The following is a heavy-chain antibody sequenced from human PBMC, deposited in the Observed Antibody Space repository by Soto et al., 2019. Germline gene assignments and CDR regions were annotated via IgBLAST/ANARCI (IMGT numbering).Heavy chain of an antibody. CDR3: ARDQESITDRILQY. CDR2: ISAYNGNT. Sequence: ASMKVSCKASGDTFASFGFSWVRQAPGQGLEWLGWISAYNGNTHYAQKVRDRVTLTTDTSTNTAYMELRSLTSDDTAVYYCARDQESITDRILQYWGQGXRVTVPS. V-gene: IGHV1-18*01. CDR1: GDTFASFG. D-gene: IGHD3-10*01. J-gene: IGHJ4*02.